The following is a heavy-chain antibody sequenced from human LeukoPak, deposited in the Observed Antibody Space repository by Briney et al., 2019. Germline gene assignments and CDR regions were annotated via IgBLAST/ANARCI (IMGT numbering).Heavy chain of an antibody. V-gene: IGHV4-59*01. Sequence: SETLSLTCTVSGGSISSYYWSWIRQPPGKGLEWIGYIYYSGSTNYNPSLKSRVTISVDTSKNQFSLKLSSVTAADTAVYYCARGVRNTAMVTRPDAFDIWGQGTMVTVSS. CDR2: IYYSGST. CDR3: ARGVRNTAMVTRPDAFDI. D-gene: IGHD5-18*01. J-gene: IGHJ3*02. CDR1: GGSISSYY.